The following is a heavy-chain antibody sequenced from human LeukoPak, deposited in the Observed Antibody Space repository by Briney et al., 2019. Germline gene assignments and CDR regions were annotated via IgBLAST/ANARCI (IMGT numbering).Heavy chain of an antibody. D-gene: IGHD2-21*01. J-gene: IGHJ4*02. CDR2: VRYDGSTQ. Sequence: GGSLRLSCAASGFTFSSYWMSWVRQAPGKGLEWVAFVRYDGSTQYYSDSVKGRFTISRDNSKDTVYLQMNGLRVEDTSVYYCAKDSSFIVPLPGDYYFDYWGQGTLVTVSS. V-gene: IGHV3-30*02. CDR3: AKDSSFIVPLPGDYYFDY. CDR1: GFTFSSYW.